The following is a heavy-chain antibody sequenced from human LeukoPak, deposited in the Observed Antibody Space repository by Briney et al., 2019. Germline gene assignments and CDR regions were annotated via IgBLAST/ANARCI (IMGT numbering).Heavy chain of an antibody. CDR1: GGTFSSYA. V-gene: IGHV1-69*13. J-gene: IGHJ4*02. Sequence: ASVKVSCKASGGTFSSYAISWVRQAPGRGLEWMGGIIPIFGTANYAQKFQGRVTITADESTSTAYMELGSLRSEDTAVYYCARVILSAAAGLLFDYWGQGTLVTVSS. CDR3: ARVILSAAAGLLFDY. CDR2: IIPIFGTA. D-gene: IGHD6-13*01.